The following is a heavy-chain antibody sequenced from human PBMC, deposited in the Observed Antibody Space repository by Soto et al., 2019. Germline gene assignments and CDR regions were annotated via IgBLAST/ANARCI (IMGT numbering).Heavy chain of an antibody. CDR2: ISAYHGNT. CDR3: ARGVINYYDSSGYYFDD. J-gene: IGHJ4*02. CDR1: GYTFTSYG. V-gene: IGHV1-18*04. D-gene: IGHD3-22*01. Sequence: ASVKVSCKASGYTFTSYGISWVRQAPGQGLEWMGWISAYHGNTNYAQKLQVRVTMTTDTSTITAYMELRSLRSDDTAVYYCARGVINYYDSSGYYFDDWGQGTLVTVSS.